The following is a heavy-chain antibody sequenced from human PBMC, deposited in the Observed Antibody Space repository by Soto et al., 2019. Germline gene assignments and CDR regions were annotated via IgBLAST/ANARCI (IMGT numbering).Heavy chain of an antibody. CDR3: ARGVSLGSGVFRCFDS. CDR1: AASVSTYS. J-gene: IGHJ5*01. D-gene: IGHD3-10*01. V-gene: IGHV4-59*02. Sequence: PSENLSLTCSVTAASVSTYSWSWIRQSPGKGLEWIGYIHYNGGTNYTPSLRSRVTISVDTSKNQLSLNLTSLTAADTAVYHCARGVSLGSGVFRCFDSWGQGTLGTLSS. CDR2: IHYNGGT.